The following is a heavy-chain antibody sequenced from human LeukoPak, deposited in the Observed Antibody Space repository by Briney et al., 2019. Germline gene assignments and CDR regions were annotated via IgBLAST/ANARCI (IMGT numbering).Heavy chain of an antibody. D-gene: IGHD5-18*01. V-gene: IGHV4-34*01. CDR1: GGSFSGYY. CDR3: ARGYSYGSLDY. CDR2: INHSGST. Sequence: SETLSLTCAVYGGSFSGYYWSWIRQPPGRGLEWIGEINHSGSTNYNPSLKSRVTISVDTSKNQFSLKLSSVTAADTAVYYCARGYSYGSLDYWGQGTLVTVSS. J-gene: IGHJ4*02.